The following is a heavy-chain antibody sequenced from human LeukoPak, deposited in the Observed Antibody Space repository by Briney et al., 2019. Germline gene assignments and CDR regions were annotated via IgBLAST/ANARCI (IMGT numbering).Heavy chain of an antibody. J-gene: IGHJ4*02. CDR1: GGPISSYY. V-gene: IGHV4-4*09. D-gene: IGHD1-7*01. CDR2: IYTSGST. CDR3: ARHVITGTIFDY. Sequence: PSETLSLTCTVSGGPISSYYWSWIRQPPGKGLEWIGYIYTSGSTNYNPSLKSRVTISVDTSKNQFSLKLSSVTAADTAVYYCARHVITGTIFDYWGQGTLVTVSS.